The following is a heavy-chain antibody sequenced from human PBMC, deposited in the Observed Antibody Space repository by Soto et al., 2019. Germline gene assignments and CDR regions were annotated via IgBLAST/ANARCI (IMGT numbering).Heavy chain of an antibody. CDR1: GFTFSTFS. CDR3: ARDLGWAFDS. D-gene: IGHD6-19*01. Sequence: EVQLVESGGGSVQPGGSLRLSCAASGFTFSTFSMNWVRQAPGRGLEWISYISGGGRPISYADSVKGRFTISRDNAKNSLYLQMDSLPDADTAVYYCARDLGWAFDSWGQGTLVTVSS. CDR2: ISGGGRPI. V-gene: IGHV3-48*02. J-gene: IGHJ4*02.